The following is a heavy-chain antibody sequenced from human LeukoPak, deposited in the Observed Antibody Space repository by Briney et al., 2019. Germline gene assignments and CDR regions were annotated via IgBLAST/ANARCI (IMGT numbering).Heavy chain of an antibody. CDR2: IYTSGNT. D-gene: IGHD3-22*01. CDR3: ARESPDSSGHSLPLDH. J-gene: IGHJ4*02. CDR1: GFTVSANH. Sequence: PGGSLRLPCAASGFTVSANHMTWVRQAPGRGLEWVSVIYTSGNTYYADSVKGRFTISRDKSENTLSLQMNSLRAEDTAVYYCARESPDSSGHSLPLDHWGQGTLVTVSS. V-gene: IGHV3-66*01.